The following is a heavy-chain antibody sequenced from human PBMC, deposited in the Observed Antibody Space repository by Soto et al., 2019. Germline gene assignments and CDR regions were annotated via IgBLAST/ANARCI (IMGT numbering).Heavy chain of an antibody. Sequence: QVQLVESGGGVVQPGRSLRLSCAASGFTFSSYAMHWVRQAPGKGLEWVAVISYDGSNKYYADSVKGRFTISRDNSKNPLFLQMNSLRAEDTAVYYCARVHPSGRYLFGYFDYWGQGTLVTVSS. CDR3: ARVHPSGRYLFGYFDY. CDR2: ISYDGSNK. V-gene: IGHV3-30-3*01. J-gene: IGHJ4*02. D-gene: IGHD1-26*01. CDR1: GFTFSSYA.